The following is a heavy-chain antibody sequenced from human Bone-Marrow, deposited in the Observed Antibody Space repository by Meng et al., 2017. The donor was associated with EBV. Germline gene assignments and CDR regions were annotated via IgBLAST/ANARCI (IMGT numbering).Heavy chain of an antibody. CDR1: GGSFSGYY. V-gene: IGHV4-34*01. J-gene: IGHJ5*02. Sequence: QVQLQQWGAELLKPSETLSLTCAVYGGSFSGYYWTWIRQPPGKGLEWIGEINHSGSTNYNPSLKSRVTISVDTSKNQFSLKLSSVTAADTAVYYCATQRRDTDWFDPWGQGTLVTVSS. CDR2: INHSGST. D-gene: IGHD6-25*01. CDR3: ATQRRDTDWFDP.